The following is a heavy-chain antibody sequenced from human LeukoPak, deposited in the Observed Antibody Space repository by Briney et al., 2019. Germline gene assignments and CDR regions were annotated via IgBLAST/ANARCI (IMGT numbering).Heavy chain of an antibody. Sequence: PGGSLRLSCAASGFTFSSYSMNWVRQAPGKGLEWVSSISSSSSYIYYADSVKGRFTISRDNAKNSLYLQMNSLRAEDTAVYYCARVKMATILALDIWGQGTMVTVSS. CDR1: GFTFSSYS. CDR3: ARVKMATILALDI. CDR2: ISSSSSYI. J-gene: IGHJ3*02. D-gene: IGHD5-24*01. V-gene: IGHV3-21*01.